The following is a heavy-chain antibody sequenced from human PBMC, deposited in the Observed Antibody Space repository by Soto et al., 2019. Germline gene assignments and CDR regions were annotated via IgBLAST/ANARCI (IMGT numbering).Heavy chain of an antibody. D-gene: IGHD3-3*01. V-gene: IGHV3-30-3*01. CDR3: ARSRSGAVPDSFGY. CDR1: GFIFSRYA. Sequence: PGGSLRLSCAASGFIFSRYAIHWVRQAPGKGLEWVAVISKDGSVNYYADSVRGRFSISRDKSKNTVYLEMNGMRDDDTAVFYCARSRSGAVPDSFGYWGQGTLVTVSS. CDR2: ISKDGSVN. J-gene: IGHJ1*01.